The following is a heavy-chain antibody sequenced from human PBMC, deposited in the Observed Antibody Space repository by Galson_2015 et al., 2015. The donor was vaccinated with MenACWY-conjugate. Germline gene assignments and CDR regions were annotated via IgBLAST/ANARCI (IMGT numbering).Heavy chain of an antibody. V-gene: IGHV1-18*01. D-gene: IGHD6-19*01. CDR2: ISAYNGNI. CDR1: GYTFTSYG. CDR3: ARRSGWTNDAFDI. Sequence: SVKVSCKASGYTFTSYGFSWVRQAPGQGLEWIGWISAYNGNINYAQKFQGRVIMTTDTSTSTAYMELRSLRSDDTAVYYCARRSGWTNDAFDIWGQGTMVTVSS. J-gene: IGHJ3*02.